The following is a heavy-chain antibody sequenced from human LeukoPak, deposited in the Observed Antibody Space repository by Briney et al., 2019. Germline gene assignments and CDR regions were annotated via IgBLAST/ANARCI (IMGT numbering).Heavy chain of an antibody. D-gene: IGHD3-9*01. CDR2: IGTSGTTI. CDR1: GFTFSSFQ. V-gene: IGHV3-48*03. CDR3: AARYFDWLS. Sequence: GGSLRLSCAASGFTFSSFQMNWVRQAPGKGLEWVSYIGTSGTTIYYADSVKGRFTISRDNAKNSLYLQMNSLRAEDTAVYYCAARYFDWLSWGQGNRVTVSS. J-gene: IGHJ5*02.